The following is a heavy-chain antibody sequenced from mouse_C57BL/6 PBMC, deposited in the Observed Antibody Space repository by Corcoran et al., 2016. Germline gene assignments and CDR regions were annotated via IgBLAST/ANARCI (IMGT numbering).Heavy chain of an antibody. CDR1: GYTLTEYP. V-gene: IGHV9-1*01. CDR3: VSGGAWFAY. CDR2: IYTDTGEP. Sequence: QIQLGPSGPEQKQPGEAVKIPCKAAGYTLTEYPMHWVKQATGKGFKCMGMIYTDTGEPTYAEEFKGRCVFSLETAASTAYLQINNLKNEDTATYFCVSGGAWFAYWGQGTLVTVSA. J-gene: IGHJ3*01.